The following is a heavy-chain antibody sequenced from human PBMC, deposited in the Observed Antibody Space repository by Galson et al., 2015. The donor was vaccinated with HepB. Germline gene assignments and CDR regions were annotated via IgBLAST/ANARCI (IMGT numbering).Heavy chain of an antibody. Sequence: SLRLSCAASGFTFSSYSMNWVRQAPGKGLEWVSYISSSSSTIYYADSVKGRFTISRDNAKNSLYLQMNSLRSEDTAVYYCARGAHVGYSYGYYFDYWGQGTLVTVSS. CDR1: GFTFSSYS. CDR3: ARGAHVGYSYGYYFDY. CDR2: ISSSSSTI. V-gene: IGHV3-48*04. J-gene: IGHJ4*02. D-gene: IGHD5-18*01.